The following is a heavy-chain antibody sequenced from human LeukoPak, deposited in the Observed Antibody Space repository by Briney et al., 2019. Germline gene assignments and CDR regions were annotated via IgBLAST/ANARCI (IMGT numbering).Heavy chain of an antibody. J-gene: IGHJ3*02. D-gene: IGHD3-22*01. V-gene: IGHV3-33*06. CDR3: AKAPYYYDSSGHQRGAFDI. CDR1: GFTFSSYG. Sequence: GGSLRLSCAASGFTFSSYGMHWVRQAPGKGLEWVAVIWYDGSNKYYADSVKGRFTISRDNSKNTLYLQTNSLRAEDTAVYYCAKAPYYYDSSGHQRGAFDIWGQGTMVTVSS. CDR2: IWYDGSNK.